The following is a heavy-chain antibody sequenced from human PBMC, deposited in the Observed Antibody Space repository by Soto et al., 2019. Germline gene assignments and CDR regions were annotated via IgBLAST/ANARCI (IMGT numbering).Heavy chain of an antibody. CDR1: GGTFSSYA. Sequence: QVQLVQSGAEVKKPGSSVKVSRKASGGTFSSYAISWVRQAPGQGLEWMGGIIPIFGTANYAQKFQGRVTITADESTSTAYMELSSLRSEDTAVYYCARQYRYYDSSGTDYWGQGTLVTVSS. D-gene: IGHD3-22*01. V-gene: IGHV1-69*01. J-gene: IGHJ4*02. CDR2: IIPIFGTA. CDR3: ARQYRYYDSSGTDY.